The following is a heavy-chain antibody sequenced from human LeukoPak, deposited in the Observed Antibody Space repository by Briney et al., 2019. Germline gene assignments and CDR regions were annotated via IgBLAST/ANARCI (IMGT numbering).Heavy chain of an antibody. V-gene: IGHV4-39*01. CDR2: IYYSGST. CDR3: ARTGYCSSTSCYPTNAFDI. J-gene: IGHJ3*02. Sequence: PSETLSLTCTVSGGSISSSSYYWGWIRQPPGKGLEWIGSIYYSGSTYYNPSLKRRVTISVDTSKNQFSLKLSSVTAADTAVYYCARTGYCSSTSCYPTNAFDIWGQGTMVTVSS. D-gene: IGHD2-2*01. CDR1: GGSISSSSYY.